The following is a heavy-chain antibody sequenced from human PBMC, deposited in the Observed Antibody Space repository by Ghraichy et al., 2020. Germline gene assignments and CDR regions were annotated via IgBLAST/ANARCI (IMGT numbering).Heavy chain of an antibody. CDR2: STNKATRHTT. V-gene: IGHV3-72*01. CDR1: GFTFSDHY. CDR3: ARGLNSFDS. J-gene: IGHJ4*02. D-gene: IGHD6-19*01. Sequence: GGSLRLSCAVSGFTFSDHYMDWFRQAPGKGLEWLARSTNKATRHTTQYAASVKGRFTISRDDSQNSLYLQMNSLEPDDTAVYYCARGLNSFDSWGQGTLVTVSS.